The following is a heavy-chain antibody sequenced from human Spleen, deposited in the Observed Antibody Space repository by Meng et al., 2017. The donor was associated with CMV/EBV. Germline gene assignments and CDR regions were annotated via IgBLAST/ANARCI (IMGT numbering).Heavy chain of an antibody. CDR1: GFTVSSSY. CDR3: ATATAMVEYYYYYGMDV. V-gene: IGHV3-66*02. J-gene: IGHJ6*02. D-gene: IGHD5-18*01. Sequence: GESLKISCAASGFTVSSSYMSWVRQAPGKGLEWVSVIYSGGSTYYADSVKGRFTISRDNSKNTLYLQMNSLRAEDTAVYYCATATAMVEYYYYYGMDVWGQGTTVTVSS. CDR2: IYSGGST.